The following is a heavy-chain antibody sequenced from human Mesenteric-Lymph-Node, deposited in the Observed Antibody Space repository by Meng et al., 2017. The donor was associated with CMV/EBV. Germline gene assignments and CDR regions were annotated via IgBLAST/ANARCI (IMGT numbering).Heavy chain of an antibody. CDR3: ASYDSSGYYTLPLFDY. CDR2: INHSGSI. CDR1: FTSHY. J-gene: IGHJ4*02. D-gene: IGHD3-22*01. Sequence: FTSHYLHWVRQAPGQGLEWMGEINHSGSINYNPSLKSRVTISVDTSKNQFSLKLSSATAADTAVYYCASYDSSGYYTLPLFDYWGQGTLVTVSS. V-gene: IGHV4-34*01.